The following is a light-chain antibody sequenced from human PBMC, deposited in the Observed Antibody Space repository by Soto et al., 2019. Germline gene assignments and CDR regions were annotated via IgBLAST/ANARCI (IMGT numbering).Light chain of an antibody. CDR3: QQYNSYPGT. CDR2: DAS. J-gene: IGKJ2*02. Sequence: DIQMTQSPSTLSASVGDRVTITCRASQSISSWLAWYQQKPGKAPKLLIYDASSLESGVPSRFSGSGSGTEFTLTSSSLQPDDFAPYYCQQYNSYPGTFGQGTKLEIK. V-gene: IGKV1-5*01. CDR1: QSISSW.